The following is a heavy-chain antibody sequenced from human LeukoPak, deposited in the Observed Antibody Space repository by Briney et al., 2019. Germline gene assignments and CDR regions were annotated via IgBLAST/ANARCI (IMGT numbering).Heavy chain of an antibody. CDR2: ISSSGSTI. CDR3: ARLDYYGSGSYFDY. Sequence: PGGSLRLSCAASGFTFSSYEMNWVRQAPGEGLKWVSYISSSGSTIYYADSVKGRFTISRDNARDSLYLQMNSLRAEDTAVYYCARLDYYGSGSYFDYWGQGTLVTVSS. CDR1: GFTFSSYE. J-gene: IGHJ4*02. V-gene: IGHV3-48*03. D-gene: IGHD3-10*01.